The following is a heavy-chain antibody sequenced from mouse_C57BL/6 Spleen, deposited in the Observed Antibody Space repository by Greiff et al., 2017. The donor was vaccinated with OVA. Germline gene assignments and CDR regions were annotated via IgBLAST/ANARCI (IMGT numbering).Heavy chain of an antibody. D-gene: IGHD2-5*01. CDR2: INPSSGYT. Sequence: QVQLQQSGAELARPGASVKMSCKASGYTFTSYTMHWVKQRPGQGLEWIGYINPSSGYTKYNQKFKDKATLTADKSSSTAYMQLSSLKSEDSAVDDSASGPYYSNDDDAMDYWGQGTSVTVSS. CDR1: GYTFTSYT. CDR3: ASGPYYSNDDDAMDY. V-gene: IGHV1-4*01. J-gene: IGHJ4*01.